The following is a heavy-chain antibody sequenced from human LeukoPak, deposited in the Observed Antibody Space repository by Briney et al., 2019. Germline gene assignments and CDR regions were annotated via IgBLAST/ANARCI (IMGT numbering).Heavy chain of an antibody. D-gene: IGHD3-3*01. CDR1: GYTFTSYY. J-gene: IGHJ5*02. Sequence: GSSVKVSCKASGYTFTSYYMHWVRQAPGQGLEWMGIINPSGGSTSYAQKFQGRVTMTRDTSTSTVYMELSSLRSEDTAVYYCARGVRFLEWADRETPSHFDPWGQGTLVTVSS. CDR2: INPSGGST. V-gene: IGHV1-46*03. CDR3: ARGVRFLEWADRETPSHFDP.